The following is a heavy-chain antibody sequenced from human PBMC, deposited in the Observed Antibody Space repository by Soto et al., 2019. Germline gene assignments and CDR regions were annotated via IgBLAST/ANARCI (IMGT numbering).Heavy chain of an antibody. V-gene: IGHV1-69*13. D-gene: IGHD1-1*01. CDR3: ARGHSRTRGPEYYFDY. CDR2: IIPIFGTA. J-gene: IGHJ4*02. Sequence: SVKVSCKASGGTFSSYATSWVRQAPGQGLEWMGGIIPIFGTANYAQKFQGRVTITADESTSTAYMELSSLRSEDTAVYYCARGHSRTRGPEYYFDYWGQGTLVTVYS. CDR1: GGTFSSYA.